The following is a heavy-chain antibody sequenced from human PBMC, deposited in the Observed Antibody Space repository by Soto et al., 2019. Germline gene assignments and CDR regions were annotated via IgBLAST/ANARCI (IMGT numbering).Heavy chain of an antibody. CDR3: ARDNGRGEYGMDV. D-gene: IGHD2-8*01. Sequence: PSETLSLTCTVSGGSISSGDYYWSWIRQPPGKGLEWIGYIYYSGSTYYNPSLKSRVTISVDTSKNQFSLKLSSVTAADTAVYYCARDNGRGEYGMDVWGQGTTVTVSS. CDR2: IYYSGST. CDR1: GGSISSGDYY. V-gene: IGHV4-30-4*01. J-gene: IGHJ6*02.